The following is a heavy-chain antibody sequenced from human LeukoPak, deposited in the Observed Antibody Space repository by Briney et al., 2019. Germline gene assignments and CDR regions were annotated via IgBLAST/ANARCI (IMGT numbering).Heavy chain of an antibody. CDR2: IYSGGST. D-gene: IGHD3-22*01. J-gene: IGHJ4*02. CDR1: GFTVSSNY. CDR3: ARDRGYYDSSGYYY. Sequence: GGSLRLSCAASGFTVSSNYMSWVRQAPGKGLEWVSVIYSGGSTYYADSVKGRFTISRDNSKNTLYLQMNSLRAEDTAVYYCARDRGYYDSSGYYYWGQGTLVTVSS. V-gene: IGHV3-66*01.